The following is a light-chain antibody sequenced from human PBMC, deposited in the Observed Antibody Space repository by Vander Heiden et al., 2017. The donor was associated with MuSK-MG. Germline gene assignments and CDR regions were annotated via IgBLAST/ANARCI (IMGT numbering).Light chain of an antibody. V-gene: IGKV3-15*01. J-gene: IGKJ1*01. CDR2: GAS. Sequence: EVVMTQSPATLSVSRGERATLSCRASQSVSSNLAWYQQKPGQAPRLLIYGASTRATGIPARFSGSGSGTEFTLTISSLQSEEFAVYHCQQYTNWPWTF. CDR3: QQYTNWPWT. CDR1: QSVSSN.